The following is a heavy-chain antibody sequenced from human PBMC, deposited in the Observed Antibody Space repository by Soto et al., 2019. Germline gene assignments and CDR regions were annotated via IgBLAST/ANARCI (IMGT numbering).Heavy chain of an antibody. CDR1: GGTFSSYA. CDR2: IIPIFGTA. V-gene: IGHV1-69*01. D-gene: IGHD2-15*01. J-gene: IGHJ6*02. CDR3: ARADCSGGSCADYYYGMDV. Sequence: QVQLVQSGAEVKKPGSSVKVSCKASGGTFSSYAISWVRQAPGQGLEWMGGIIPIFGTANYAQKFQGGVTITADESTSTAYMELSSLRSEDTAVYYCARADCSGGSCADYYYGMDVWGQGTTVTVSS.